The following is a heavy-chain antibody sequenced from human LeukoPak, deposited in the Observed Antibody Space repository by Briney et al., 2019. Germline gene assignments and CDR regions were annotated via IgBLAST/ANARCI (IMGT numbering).Heavy chain of an antibody. CDR1: GYTFTSYY. J-gene: IGHJ3*02. D-gene: IGHD1-26*01. CDR2: INPSGGST. CDR3: ARGGGGRYPFDI. V-gene: IGHV1-46*01. Sequence: ASVKVSCKASGYTFTSYYMHWVRQAPGEGLEWMGIINPSGGSTTYAQKFQGRFTMTRDTSTNTVYMELSSLISEDTIVYYCARGGGGRYPFDIWGQGTMVTVSS.